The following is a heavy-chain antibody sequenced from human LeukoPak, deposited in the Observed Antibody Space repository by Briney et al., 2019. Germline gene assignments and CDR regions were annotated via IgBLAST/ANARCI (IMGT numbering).Heavy chain of an antibody. CDR2: ISGNGGST. D-gene: IGHD2-21*01. J-gene: IGHJ4*02. CDR3: AQLLWNPYYFDY. Sequence: GGSLRLSCAASGFTFSNHAMSWVRQTPGKGLECVSAISGNGGSTYYADSVKGRFTISRDNSRSTLYLQMNSLRAEDTAVYFCAQLLWNPYYFDYWGQGTLVTVSS. CDR1: GFTFSNHA. V-gene: IGHV3-23*01.